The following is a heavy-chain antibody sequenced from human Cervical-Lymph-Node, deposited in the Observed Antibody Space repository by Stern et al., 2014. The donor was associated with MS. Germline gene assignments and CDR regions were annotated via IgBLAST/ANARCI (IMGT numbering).Heavy chain of an antibody. CDR3: AKAVPNHDAFDI. CDR2: IIPIYAPA. Sequence: VHLVESGAEVKRPGSSVKVSCKTSGDTFSNFAINWVRQAPGQGLEWMGGIIPIYAPASYAQKFRGRVTITADESTDTVFMELNSLRSEDTAVYYCAKAVPNHDAFDIWGQGTMVTVSS. CDR1: GDTFSNFA. D-gene: IGHD1-14*01. J-gene: IGHJ3*02. V-gene: IGHV1-69*01.